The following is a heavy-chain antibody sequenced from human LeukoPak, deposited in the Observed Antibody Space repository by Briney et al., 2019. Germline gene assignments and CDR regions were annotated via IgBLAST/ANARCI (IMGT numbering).Heavy chain of an antibody. D-gene: IGHD3-22*01. V-gene: IGHV3-43*01. CDR3: ARPNITSYYDSRGYDAFDV. CDR1: GFIFDDYS. CDR2: ISWDGGST. Sequence: GGSLRLSCAASGFIFDDYSMHWVRQAPGKGLEWVSLISWDGGSTYYADSVKGRFTTSRDNSKNSLYLQMNSLRTEDTALYYCARPNITSYYDSRGYDAFDVWGQGTMVTVSS. J-gene: IGHJ3*01.